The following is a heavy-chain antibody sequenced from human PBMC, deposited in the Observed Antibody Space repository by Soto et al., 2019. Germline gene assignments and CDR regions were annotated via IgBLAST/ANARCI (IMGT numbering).Heavy chain of an antibody. CDR1: GGTFNMYA. CDR2: IIPIFDTP. V-gene: IGHV1-69*01. CDR3: ARSIGSGGVIGGFDY. J-gene: IGHJ4*02. Sequence: QVQLVQSGAEVRKTGSAVRVSCKASGGTFNMYAMNWVRQAPGQGLEWMAGIIPIFDTPRYSQRFQGRVTITVDESTSTAYMDLTGLRSEDTAIYYCARSIGSGGVIGGFDYWGQGTLVTVAS. D-gene: IGHD3-16*02.